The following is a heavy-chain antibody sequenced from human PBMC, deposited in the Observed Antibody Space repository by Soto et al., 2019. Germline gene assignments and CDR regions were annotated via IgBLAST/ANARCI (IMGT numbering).Heavy chain of an antibody. V-gene: IGHV1-18*01. CDR2: ISAYNGNT. D-gene: IGHD2-21*02. CDR3: ARVRSRKYCGGDCYLDY. Sequence: ASVKVSCKASGYTFTSYGMSWVRQARGQGLEWMGWISAYNGNTNYAQKLQGRVTMTTDTSTSTAYMELRSLRSDDTAVYYCARVRSRKYCGGDCYLDYWGQGTLVTVSS. J-gene: IGHJ4*02. CDR1: GYTFTSYG.